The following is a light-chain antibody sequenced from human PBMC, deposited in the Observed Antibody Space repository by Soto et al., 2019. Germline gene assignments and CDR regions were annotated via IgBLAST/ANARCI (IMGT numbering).Light chain of an antibody. J-gene: IGKJ1*01. V-gene: IGKV1-8*01. CDR3: QQYYSYPQT. CDR2: AAS. Sequence: AIRMTQSPSSFSASTGDRVTITCRASQGISSYLAWYQQKPGKAPKLLIYAASTLQSGVPSRFSGSRSGTDFTLTISCLQSEDFATYYCQQYYSYPQTCGQGTKVEIK. CDR1: QGISSY.